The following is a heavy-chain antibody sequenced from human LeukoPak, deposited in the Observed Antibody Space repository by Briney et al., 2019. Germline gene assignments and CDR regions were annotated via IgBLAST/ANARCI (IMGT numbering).Heavy chain of an antibody. Sequence: GGSLRLSCAVSGLTFNTAWMSWVRQAPGKGLEWVGRIKSKGDGGTTDYPSPVKGRFTISRDDSTNTLYLQMNSLRAEDTAVYYCARELLGGFSNWFDPWGQGTLVTVSS. CDR2: IKSKGDGGTT. CDR1: GLTFNTAW. V-gene: IGHV3-15*01. CDR3: ARELLGGFSNWFDP. D-gene: IGHD2-15*01. J-gene: IGHJ5*02.